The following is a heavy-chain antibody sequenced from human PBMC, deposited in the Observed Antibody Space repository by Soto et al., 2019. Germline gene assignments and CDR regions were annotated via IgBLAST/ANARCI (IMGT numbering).Heavy chain of an antibody. Sequence: EVQLLESGGGLVQPGGSLRLSCAASGFTFSSYAMSWVRQAPWKGLEWVSAISGSGGSTYYADSVKGRFTISRDNSKNTLYLQMNSLRAEDTAVYYCAIAIAPITMVRGVPEYYFDYWGQGTLVTVSS. V-gene: IGHV3-23*01. D-gene: IGHD3-10*01. J-gene: IGHJ4*02. CDR1: GFTFSSYA. CDR3: AIAIAPITMVRGVPEYYFDY. CDR2: ISGSGGST.